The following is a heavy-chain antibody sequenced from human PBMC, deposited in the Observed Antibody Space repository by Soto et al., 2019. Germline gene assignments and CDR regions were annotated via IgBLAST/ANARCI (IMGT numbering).Heavy chain of an antibody. CDR3: AKVFSPEGGTYFDH. J-gene: IGHJ4*02. V-gene: IGHV4-34*01. CDR2: INHSGST. D-gene: IGHD3-10*01. CDR1: GGSFSGYY. Sequence: SETLSLTCAVYGGSFSGYYWSWIRQPPGKGLEWIGEINHSGSTNYNPSLKSRVTISVDTSKNQFSLKLSSVTAADTAVYCCAKVFSPEGGTYFDHWGQGTLVTVSS.